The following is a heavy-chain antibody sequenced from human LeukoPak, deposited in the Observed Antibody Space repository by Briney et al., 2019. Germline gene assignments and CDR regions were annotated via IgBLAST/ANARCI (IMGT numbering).Heavy chain of an antibody. J-gene: IGHJ4*02. V-gene: IGHV1-2*02. CDR3: ARVHMGGYSYGSSDY. CDR1: GYIFTGYY. CDR2: INPNSGDT. D-gene: IGHD5-18*01. Sequence: GASVKVSCKASGYIFTGYYMHWVRQAPGQGLEWMGWINPNSGDTNYAQKFQGRVTMTRDMSTSTVYMELSSLRSEDTAVYYCARVHMGGYSYGSSDYWGQGTLVTVSS.